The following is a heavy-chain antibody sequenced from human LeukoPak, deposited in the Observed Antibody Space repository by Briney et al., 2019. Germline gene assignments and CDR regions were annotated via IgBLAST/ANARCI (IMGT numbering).Heavy chain of an antibody. CDR2: ISSSSSYI. J-gene: IGHJ4*02. CDR3: ARALLYGDNFDY. Sequence: GGSLRLSCAASGFTFSSYSMNWVRQAPGKGLEWVSSISSSSSYIYYADSVKGRFTISRDNAKNSLYLQMNSLRGEDTAVYYCARALLYGDNFDYWGERTLVTVSS. D-gene: IGHD4-17*01. CDR1: GFTFSSYS. V-gene: IGHV3-21*01.